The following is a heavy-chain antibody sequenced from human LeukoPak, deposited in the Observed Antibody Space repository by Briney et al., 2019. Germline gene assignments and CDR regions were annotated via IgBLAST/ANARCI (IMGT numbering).Heavy chain of an antibody. J-gene: IGHJ4*02. D-gene: IGHD3-22*01. CDR3: AKVGTMIVVVITTFFDY. CDR1: GLTFSSYA. Sequence: GGSLRLACEASGLTFSSYAMSWVRQAPGKGLEWVSAISDSGYYRSYADSVKGRFTISRDNSKNTMYLQMNTLRVEDTAVYYCAKVGTMIVVVITTFFDYWGQGTLVTVSS. V-gene: IGHV3-23*01. CDR2: ISDSGYYR.